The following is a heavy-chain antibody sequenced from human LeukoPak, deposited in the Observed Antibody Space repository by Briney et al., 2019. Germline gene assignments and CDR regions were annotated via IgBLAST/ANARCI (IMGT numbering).Heavy chain of an antibody. CDR2: IIINRGKT. CDR1: GYTSTNYG. CDR3: ARDVGITDADSFDP. J-gene: IGHJ5*02. D-gene: IGHD1-14*01. V-gene: IGHV1-18*01. Sequence: APVHCSCQAPGYTSTNYGISWARPAPGQGLEWMGWIIINRGKTNYTQKFQSRVSITQETSTSTGYMELRGLRSDDTAMYYCARDVGITDADSFDPWGQGTLVTVSS.